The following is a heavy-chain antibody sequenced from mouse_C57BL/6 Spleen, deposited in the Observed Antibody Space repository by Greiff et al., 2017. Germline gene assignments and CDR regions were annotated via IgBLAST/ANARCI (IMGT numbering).Heavy chain of an antibody. CDR2: IDPENGDT. Sequence: VQLKQSGAELVRPGASVKLSCPASGFNIKDDYMHWVKQRPEQGLEWIGWIDPENGDTEYASKFQGKATITADTSSNTAYLQLSSLTSEDTAVYYCTTGYYSNYLAWFAYWGQGTLVTVSA. CDR3: TTGYYSNYLAWFAY. V-gene: IGHV14-4*01. D-gene: IGHD2-5*01. CDR1: GFNIKDDY. J-gene: IGHJ3*01.